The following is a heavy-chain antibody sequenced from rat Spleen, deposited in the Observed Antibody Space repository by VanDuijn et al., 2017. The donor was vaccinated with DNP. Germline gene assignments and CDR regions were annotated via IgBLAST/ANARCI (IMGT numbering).Heavy chain of an antibody. CDR1: GFTFSDYY. J-gene: IGHJ4*01. V-gene: IGHV5-7*01. Sequence: EVLLVESDGGLVQPGRSLKLSCAVSGFTFSDYYMAWVRQAPAKGLEWVATISYNGGTPYYRDSVKGRFTISRDNAQSPLYLQMDSLRSEDTATYYCARHRTIMPYYYAMDAWGQGASVTVSS. CDR2: ISYNGGTP. D-gene: IGHD1-12*01. CDR3: ARHRTIMPYYYAMDA.